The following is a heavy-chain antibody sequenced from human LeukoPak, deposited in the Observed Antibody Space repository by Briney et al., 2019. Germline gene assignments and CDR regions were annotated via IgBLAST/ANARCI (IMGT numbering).Heavy chain of an antibody. Sequence: PGGSLRLSCAASGFSFSSYAMSWVRQAPGMRLEWVSTISGSGDTTYYADSVEGRFTISRDNSKNTLYLQMNSLRAEDTALYYCAKFFLPYPAGGTGSRWGQGTLVTVSS. CDR3: AKFFLPYPAGGTGSR. CDR2: ISGSGDTT. CDR1: GFSFSSYA. D-gene: IGHD3-16*01. V-gene: IGHV3-23*01. J-gene: IGHJ4*02.